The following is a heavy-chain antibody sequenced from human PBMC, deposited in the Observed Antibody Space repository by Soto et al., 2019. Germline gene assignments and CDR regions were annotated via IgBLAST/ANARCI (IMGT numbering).Heavy chain of an antibody. D-gene: IGHD1-26*01. CDR1: SESLSGYY. CDR3: VGARGRLVGFDY. J-gene: IGHJ4*02. Sequence: QVQLQQWGAGLLKPSETLSLTCAVNSESLSGYYWSWIRQSPGKGLEWIGEIDGSGNTTYSPSLWSRVAMSVDTSKNHFSLNLNSVSAADTAAYYCVGARGRLVGFDYWGQGTLVTVSS. CDR2: IDGSGNT. V-gene: IGHV4-34*01.